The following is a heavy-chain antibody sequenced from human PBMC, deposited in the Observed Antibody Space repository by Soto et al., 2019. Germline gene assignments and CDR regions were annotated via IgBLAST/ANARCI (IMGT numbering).Heavy chain of an antibody. CDR2: INPNGGST. J-gene: IGHJ3*01. CDR3: ASAAWTTVTNRLNDVFDV. Sequence: QVQLVQSGAEVKKPGASVRVSCKASGYTVTNYYIDWVRQAPGQGLEWMGIINPNGGSTMYAQKLQGRVTMTRDTYTSTVYMELSSLRSEDTAVYYCASAAWTTVTNRLNDVFDVWGQGTMVTVSS. D-gene: IGHD4-4*01. CDR1: GYTVTNYY. V-gene: IGHV1-46*03.